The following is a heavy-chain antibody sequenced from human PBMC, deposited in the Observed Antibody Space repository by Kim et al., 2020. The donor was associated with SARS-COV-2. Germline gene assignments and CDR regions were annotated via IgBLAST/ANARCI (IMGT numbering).Heavy chain of an antibody. J-gene: IGHJ4*02. CDR3: AKGGPSSGSYSIAY. V-gene: IGHV3-9*01. Sequence: ADSVKGRFTTSRHNAKNSLYLQMSSLVAEETALYYCAKGGPSSGSYSIAYWGQGTLVTVSS. D-gene: IGHD1-26*01.